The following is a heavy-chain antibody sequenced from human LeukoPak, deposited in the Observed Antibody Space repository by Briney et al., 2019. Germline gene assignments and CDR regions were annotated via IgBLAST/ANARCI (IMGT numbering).Heavy chain of an antibody. Sequence: PAETLSLTCAVYGGAFSGYYWSWVRQPPGKGLEWMGYIYYSGSSNYNPSLKSRVTISVDPSKNQFSLKLSSVTAADTAVYYCARLQSIVGATGWFAPWGQGTLVTVSS. J-gene: IGHJ5*02. CDR3: ARLQSIVGATGWFAP. D-gene: IGHD1-26*01. CDR1: GGAFSGYY. CDR2: IYYSGSS. V-gene: IGHV4-59*01.